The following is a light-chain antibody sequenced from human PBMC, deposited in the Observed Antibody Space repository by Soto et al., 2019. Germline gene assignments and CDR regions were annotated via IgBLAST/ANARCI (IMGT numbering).Light chain of an antibody. CDR3: QQRHMWPIT. J-gene: IGKJ5*01. CDR2: DAY. CDR1: QSVSSSY. Sequence: EIVLTQSPGTLSLYPGERATLSCRASQSVSSSYLAWYQQKPGQAPRLLIYDAYNRATGIPPRFSGSGSGTDFTLTISSLEPEDSAVYYCQQRHMWPITFGQGTRLEIK. V-gene: IGKV3D-20*02.